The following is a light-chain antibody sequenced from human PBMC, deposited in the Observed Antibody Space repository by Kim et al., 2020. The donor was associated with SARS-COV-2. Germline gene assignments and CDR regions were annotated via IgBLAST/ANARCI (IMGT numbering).Light chain of an antibody. J-gene: IGLJ3*02. CDR3: GTWDSSLSAVV. CDR1: SSNIGNNY. V-gene: IGLV1-51*01. Sequence: GQKVIISCSGSSSNIGNNYVSWYQQLPGTAPKFLIYDNNKRPSGIPGRFSGSKSGTSATLGITGLQTGDEADYYCGTWDSSLSAVVFGGGTQLTVL. CDR2: DNN.